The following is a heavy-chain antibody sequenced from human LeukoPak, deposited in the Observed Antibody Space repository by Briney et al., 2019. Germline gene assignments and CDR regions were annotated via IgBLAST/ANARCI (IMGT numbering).Heavy chain of an antibody. J-gene: IGHJ6*02. CDR2: ISGSGGST. V-gene: IGHV3-23*01. D-gene: IGHD3-3*01. Sequence: GGSLRLSCAASGFTFNSYAMSWVRQAPGKGLEWVSAISGSGGSTYYADPVKGRFTISRDNSKNTLYLQMNRLRAEDTAVYYCAKVITSRVAEHYYYYYGMDVWGQGTTVTVSS. CDR3: AKVITSRVAEHYYYYYGMDV. CDR1: GFTFNSYA.